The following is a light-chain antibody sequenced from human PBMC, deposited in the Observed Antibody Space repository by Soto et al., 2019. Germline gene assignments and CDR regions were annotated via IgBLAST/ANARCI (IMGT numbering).Light chain of an antibody. CDR2: EVS. J-gene: IGLJ1*01. V-gene: IGLV2-14*01. CDR3: SSYTSSSTLPYV. CDR1: SSDVGGYNY. Sequence: QSVLTQPASVSGSPGQSITISCTGTSSDVGGYNYVSWHQHHPGKAPKLIIYEVSNRPSGVSNRFSGSKSGNTASLTISGLQAEDEADYYCSSYTSSSTLPYVFGTGTKLTVL.